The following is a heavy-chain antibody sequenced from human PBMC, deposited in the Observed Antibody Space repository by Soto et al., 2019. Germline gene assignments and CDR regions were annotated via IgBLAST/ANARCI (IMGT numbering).Heavy chain of an antibody. CDR1: CYTFTSYG. CDR3: ARSPPGIAAAGYYYYYGMEV. CDR2: ISAYNGNT. Sequence: ASVKVSCKASCYTFTSYGISLLRHSPGQWLECMVWISAYNGNTNYAQKLQGRVTMTTDTSTSTAYMELRSLRSDDTAVYYCARSPPGIAAAGYYYYYGMEVWGQGTTVTVSS. D-gene: IGHD6-13*01. J-gene: IGHJ6*02. V-gene: IGHV1-18*01.